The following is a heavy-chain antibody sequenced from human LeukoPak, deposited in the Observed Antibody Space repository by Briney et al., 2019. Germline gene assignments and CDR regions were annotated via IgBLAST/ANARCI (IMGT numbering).Heavy chain of an antibody. CDR1: GFTFSNYW. Sequence: PGGSLRLSCAASGFTFSNYWMHWVRQVPGKGPVWVSRTNSEGSITSYAGSVKGRFTISRDNTRNTLYLQMNSLRAEDSAVYYCARGVYPGSKIAYWGQGTLVTVSS. D-gene: IGHD2-8*01. CDR3: ARGVYPGSKIAY. CDR2: TNSEGSIT. V-gene: IGHV3-74*01. J-gene: IGHJ4*02.